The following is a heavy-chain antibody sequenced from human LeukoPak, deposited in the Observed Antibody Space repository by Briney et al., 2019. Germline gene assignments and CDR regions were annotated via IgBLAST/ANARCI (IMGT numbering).Heavy chain of an antibody. CDR3: ARGALWFGEY. V-gene: IGHV4-34*01. CDR2: INHSGST. D-gene: IGHD3-10*01. J-gene: IGHJ4*02. Sequence: SETLSLTCAVYGGSFSGYYWSWIRQPPGKGLEWIGEINHSGSTNYNPSLKSRVTISVDTSKNQFSLKLSSVTAADTAVYYCARGALWFGEYWGQGTLVIVSS. CDR1: GGSFSGYY.